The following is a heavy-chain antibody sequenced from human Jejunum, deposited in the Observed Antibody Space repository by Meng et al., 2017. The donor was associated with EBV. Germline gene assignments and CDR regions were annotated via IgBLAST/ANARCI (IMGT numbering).Heavy chain of an antibody. CDR1: GFTVSTNY. CDR2: IYSGGTT. Sequence: EVQLVESGXGLIQPGGSLRLSCAASGFTVSTNYLSWVRQAPGKTLEWVSLIYSGGTTYYADSVKDRFTISRNISENTVFLQMNSLRVEDTAVYYCARGLMDGGSYNYWGPGTLVTVSS. J-gene: IGHJ4*02. CDR3: ARGLMDGGSYNY. D-gene: IGHD1-26*01. V-gene: IGHV3-53*01.